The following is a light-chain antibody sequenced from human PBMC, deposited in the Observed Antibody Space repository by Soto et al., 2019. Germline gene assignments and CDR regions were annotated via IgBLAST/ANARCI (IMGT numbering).Light chain of an antibody. Sequence: QSVLTQPPSASGTPGQRVTISCSGSSSNIGSNYVYWYQQLPGTAPKLLICRNNQRPSGVPDRFSGSKSGTSASLAISGLRSEDEADYYCAAWDDSLSGLVFGGGTKLTVL. CDR1: SSNIGSNY. J-gene: IGLJ2*01. CDR3: AAWDDSLSGLV. V-gene: IGLV1-47*01. CDR2: RNN.